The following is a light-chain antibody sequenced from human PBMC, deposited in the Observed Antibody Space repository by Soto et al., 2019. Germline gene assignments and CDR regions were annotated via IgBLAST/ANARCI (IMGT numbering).Light chain of an antibody. J-gene: IGKJ4*01. V-gene: IGKV1-39*01. CDR3: QQSYSTPLT. Sequence: DIQMTQSPSSLSASVGDRVTITCRASQSTINYLNWYQHQPGKAPKLLIYAASSLQSGVPSRFSGSGSGTDFTLTISSLQPEDFATYYCQQSYSTPLTFGGGTKVDIK. CDR2: AAS. CDR1: QSTINY.